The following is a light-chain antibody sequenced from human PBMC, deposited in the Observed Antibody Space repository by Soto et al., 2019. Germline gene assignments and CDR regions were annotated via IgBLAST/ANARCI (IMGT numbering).Light chain of an antibody. CDR1: QSVSYSSNDRNF. J-gene: IGKJ1*01. CDR2: WAS. V-gene: IGKV4-1*01. Sequence: DIELTQSPDSLAVSPGERATISCKSSQSVSYSSNDRNFVAWYQQKAGQSPKLLLHWASIRESGVPDRFSGSASGTDFTLTISCLQAEDVAVYYCHQYYRSPWTFGQGTRVEI. CDR3: HQYYRSPWT.